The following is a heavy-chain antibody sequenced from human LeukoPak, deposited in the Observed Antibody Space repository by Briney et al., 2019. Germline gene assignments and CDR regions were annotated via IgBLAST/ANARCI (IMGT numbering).Heavy chain of an antibody. J-gene: IGHJ3*02. CDR1: GGSFSGYY. Sequence: PSETLSLTCAVYGGSFSGYYWSWIRQPPGKGLEWIGSIYYSGSTYYNPSLKSRVTISVDTSKNQFSLKLSSVTAADTAVYYCARRVYYDSSGYRDAFDIWGQGTMVTVSS. CDR3: ARRVYYDSSGYRDAFDI. D-gene: IGHD3-22*01. V-gene: IGHV4-34*01. CDR2: IYYSGST.